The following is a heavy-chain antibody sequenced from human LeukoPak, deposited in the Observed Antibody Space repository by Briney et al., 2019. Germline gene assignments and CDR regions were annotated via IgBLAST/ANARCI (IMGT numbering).Heavy chain of an antibody. CDR3: ARDQVVRGVIRNWFDP. V-gene: IGHV1-69*13. Sequence: VASVKVSCKASGGTVSSYGISWVRQATGQGLEWMGGIIPIFGTENYAQKFQGRVTITADESTSTAYMELSSLRSEDTAVYYCARDQVVRGVIRNWFDPWGQGTLVTVSS. D-gene: IGHD3-10*01. J-gene: IGHJ5*02. CDR1: GGTVSSYG. CDR2: IIPIFGTE.